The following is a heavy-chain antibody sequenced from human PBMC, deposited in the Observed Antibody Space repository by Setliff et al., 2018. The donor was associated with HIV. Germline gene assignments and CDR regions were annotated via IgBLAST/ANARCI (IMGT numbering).Heavy chain of an antibody. J-gene: IGHJ4*02. CDR3: ARTLRAAAMGYFDY. V-gene: IGHV4-38-2*01. CDR2: IFHSGST. D-gene: IGHD5-18*01. Sequence: KASETLSLTCAVSGYSITNGYYWGWIRQPPGKGLEWIGSIFHSGSTYNNPSLKSRVTISVDTSKNQFSLKLTSVTAADTAVYYCARTLRAAAMGYFDYWGQGTLVTVSS. CDR1: GYSITNGYY.